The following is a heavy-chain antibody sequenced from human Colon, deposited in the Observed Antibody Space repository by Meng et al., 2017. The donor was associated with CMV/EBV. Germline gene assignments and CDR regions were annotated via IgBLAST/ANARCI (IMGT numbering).Heavy chain of an antibody. Sequence: GGSLRLSCTASGFTLRSYWMHWVRQAPGKGLVWVSRINKDGGSITYADFVEGRFTISRDNAKNTLYLQMNSLRVEDTAVYYCARDVFDTSPYDYWGQGALVTVSS. CDR1: GFTLRSYW. CDR3: ARDVFDTSPYDY. CDR2: INKDGGSI. V-gene: IGHV3-74*01. J-gene: IGHJ4*02. D-gene: IGHD2-2*01.